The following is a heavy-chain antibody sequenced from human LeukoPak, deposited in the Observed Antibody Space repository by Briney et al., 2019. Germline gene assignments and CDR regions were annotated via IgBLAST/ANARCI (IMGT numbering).Heavy chain of an antibody. CDR3: AKDLYSGYETDAFDI. CDR2: ISYDGSNK. J-gene: IGHJ3*02. D-gene: IGHD5-12*01. Sequence: PGRSLRLSCAASGFTFSSYGMHWVRQAPGKGLEWVAVISYDGSNKYYADSVKGRFTISRDNSKNTLYLQMNSLRAEDTAVYYCAKDLYSGYETDAFDIWGQGTMVTVSS. CDR1: GFTFSSYG. V-gene: IGHV3-30*18.